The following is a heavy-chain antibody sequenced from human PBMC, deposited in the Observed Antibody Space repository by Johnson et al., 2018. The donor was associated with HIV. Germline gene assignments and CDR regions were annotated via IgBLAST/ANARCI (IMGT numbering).Heavy chain of an antibody. CDR1: GFTFSSYA. J-gene: IGHJ3*02. Sequence: VQLVESGGGLVQPGGSLRLSCAASGFTFSSYAMSWVRQAPGKGLEWVSVISGSGGRTYYADSVKGRFTITRDNSKNTLYLQMNSLRPEDTSVYYCAKALGWELSIWGQGTMVTVSS. CDR3: AKALGWELSI. V-gene: IGHV3-23*04. D-gene: IGHD1-26*01. CDR2: ISGSGGRT.